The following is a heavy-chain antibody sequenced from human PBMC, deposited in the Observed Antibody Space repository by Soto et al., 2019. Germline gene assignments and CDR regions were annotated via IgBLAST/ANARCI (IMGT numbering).Heavy chain of an antibody. D-gene: IGHD2-2*01. CDR2: INHSGST. CDR1: GGSFSGYY. J-gene: IGHJ6*03. Sequence: PSETLSLTCAVYGGSFSGYYWSWIRQPPGKGLEWIGEINHSGSTNYNPSLKSRVTISVDTSKNQFSLKLSSVTAADTAVYYCARATVVVPAATHYYMDVWSKGTTVTVSS. V-gene: IGHV4-34*01. CDR3: ARATVVVPAATHYYMDV.